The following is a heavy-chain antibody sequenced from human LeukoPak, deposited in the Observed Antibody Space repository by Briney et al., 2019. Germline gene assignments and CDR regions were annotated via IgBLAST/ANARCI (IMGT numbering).Heavy chain of an antibody. J-gene: IGHJ4*02. CDR2: IYYSGST. V-gene: IGHV4-39*07. D-gene: IGHD3-10*01. CDR3: ARPGTTYYYGSGSYPPIRDYYFDY. CDR1: GGSISSSSYY. Sequence: SETLSLTCTVSGGSISSSSYYWGWIRQPPGKGLEWIGSIYYSGSTYYNPSLKSRVTISVDTSKNQFSLKLSSVTAADTAVYYCARPGTTYYYGSGSYPPIRDYYFDYWGQGTLVTVSS.